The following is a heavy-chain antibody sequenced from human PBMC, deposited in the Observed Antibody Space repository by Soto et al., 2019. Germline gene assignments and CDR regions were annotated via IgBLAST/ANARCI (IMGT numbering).Heavy chain of an antibody. D-gene: IGHD3-10*01. CDR3: AKDRHGSGSYYYYYYGMDV. V-gene: IGHV3-30*18. CDR2: ISYDGSNK. CDR1: GFTFSSYG. J-gene: IGHJ6*02. Sequence: GGSLRLSCAASGFTFSSYGMHWVRQAPGKGLEWVAAISYDGSNKYYADSVKGRFTISRDNSKNTLYLQMNSLRAEDTAVYYCAKDRHGSGSYYYYYYGMDVWGQGTTVTVSS.